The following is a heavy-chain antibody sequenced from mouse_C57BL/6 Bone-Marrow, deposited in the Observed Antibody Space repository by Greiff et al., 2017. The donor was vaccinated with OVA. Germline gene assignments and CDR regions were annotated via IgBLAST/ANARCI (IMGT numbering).Heavy chain of an antibody. J-gene: IGHJ3*01. Sequence: QVQLQQPGAELVMPGASVKLSCKASGYTFTSYWMPWVKQRPGQGLEWIGEIDPSDSYTNYNQKFKGKSTLTVDKSSSTAYMQLSSLTSEDSAVEYCARAYDGYYGFAYWGQGTLVTVSA. CDR3: ARAYDGYYGFAY. D-gene: IGHD2-3*01. CDR1: GYTFTSYW. V-gene: IGHV1-69*01. CDR2: IDPSDSYT.